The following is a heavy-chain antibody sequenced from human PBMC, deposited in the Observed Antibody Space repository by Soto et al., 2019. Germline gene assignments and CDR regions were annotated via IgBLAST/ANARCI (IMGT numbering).Heavy chain of an antibody. V-gene: IGHV4-59*08. CDR1: GGSISNYY. J-gene: IGHJ4*02. Sequence: SETLSLTCTVSGGSISNYYWSWIRQPPGKGLEWIGYIYYSGSTNYNPSLKSRVTMSVDTSKNQFLLKLGSLTAADTAVYYCARRAFGGSDYFDYWGQGTLVTVSS. CDR2: IYYSGST. D-gene: IGHD6-19*01. CDR3: ARRAFGGSDYFDY.